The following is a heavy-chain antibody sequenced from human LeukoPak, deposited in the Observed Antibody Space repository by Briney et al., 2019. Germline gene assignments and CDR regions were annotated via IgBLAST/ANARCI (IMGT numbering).Heavy chain of an antibody. CDR1: GFTFSTYW. CDR3: ARVGTAEGTLEDY. D-gene: IGHD6-13*01. J-gene: IGHJ4*02. V-gene: IGHV3-74*01. Sequence: GGSLRLSCAASGFTFSTYWMHWVRHAPGKGLAWVSRINSDGTTTNYADSVKGRFTISRDNAKNTLYLQMNSLRAEDTAVYYCARVGTAEGTLEDYWGQGTLVTVSS. CDR2: INSDGTTT.